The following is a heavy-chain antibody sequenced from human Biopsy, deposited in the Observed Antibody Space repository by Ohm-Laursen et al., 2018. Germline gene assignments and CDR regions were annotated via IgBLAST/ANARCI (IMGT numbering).Heavy chain of an antibody. J-gene: IGHJ6*02. Sequence: TQTLTLTCSFSGFSLSARGMCVSWVRQAPGKALEWLARVDWDDYKDYSASLQTKLSISKDTSNDQVVLTVDNVDPADTATYYCARTPILIVSAGLVYRHRRHLQGMDVWGQGIAVTVS. D-gene: IGHD6-13*01. V-gene: IGHV2-70*11. CDR3: ARTPILIVSAGLVYRHRRHLQGMDV. CDR2: VDWDDYK. CDR1: GFSLSARGMC.